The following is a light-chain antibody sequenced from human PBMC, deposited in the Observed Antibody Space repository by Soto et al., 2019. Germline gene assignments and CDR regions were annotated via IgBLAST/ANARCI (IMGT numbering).Light chain of an antibody. CDR3: AAFDDSLSGQWV. Sequence: QSVLTQPPSVSGTPGQGVSISCSGSNSNIGTNTVNWYQHRPGTVPRLRIYSYNQRPSGVPDRFSASKSGTSASLAISRLQAEDEADYYCAAFDDSLSGQWVFGGGTKLTVL. V-gene: IGLV1-44*01. J-gene: IGLJ3*02. CDR1: NSNIGTNT. CDR2: SYN.